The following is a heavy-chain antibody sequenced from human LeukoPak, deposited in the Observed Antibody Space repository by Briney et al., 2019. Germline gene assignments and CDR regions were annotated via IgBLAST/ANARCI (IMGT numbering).Heavy chain of an antibody. J-gene: IGHJ4*02. CDR3: ARVPAWELLRSANFDY. V-gene: IGHV4-34*01. D-gene: IGHD1-26*01. CDR1: GGSFSGYY. Sequence: SETLSLTCAVYGGSFSGYYWSWIRQPPGKGLEWIGEINHSGSTNYNPSLKSRVTISVDTSKNQFSLKLSSVTAADTAVYYCARVPAWELLRSANFDYWGQGTLVTVSS. CDR2: INHSGST.